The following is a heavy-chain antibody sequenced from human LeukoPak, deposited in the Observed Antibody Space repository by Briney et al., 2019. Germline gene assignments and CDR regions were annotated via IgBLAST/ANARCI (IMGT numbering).Heavy chain of an antibody. V-gene: IGHV4-34*01. Sequence: SETLSLTCAVYGGSFSGYYWSWIRQPPGKGLEWIGEINYSGSTNYNPSLKSRVTISVDTSKNQFSLKLSSVTAADTAVYYCARRGGAHYYYYYMDVWGKGTTVTISS. J-gene: IGHJ6*03. CDR1: GGSFSGYY. D-gene: IGHD3-16*01. CDR3: ARRGGAHYYYYYMDV. CDR2: INYSGST.